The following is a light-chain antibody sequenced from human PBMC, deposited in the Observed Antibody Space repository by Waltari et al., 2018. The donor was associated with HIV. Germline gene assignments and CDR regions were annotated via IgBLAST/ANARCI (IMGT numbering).Light chain of an antibody. CDR2: GSG. J-gene: IGLJ2*01. Sequence: QSVLTQPPSVSGAPGQRVTIPCTRSSPNIGAGYAIHWYQPLPGTAPKLLIYGSGNRPSGVPDRFSGSKSGTSASLAITGLQAEDEADYYCQSYDSSLTGSVFGGGTKLTVL. CDR3: QSYDSSLTGSV. CDR1: SPNIGAGYA. V-gene: IGLV1-40*01.